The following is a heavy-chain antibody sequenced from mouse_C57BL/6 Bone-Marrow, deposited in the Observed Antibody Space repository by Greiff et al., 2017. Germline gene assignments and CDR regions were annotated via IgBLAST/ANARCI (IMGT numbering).Heavy chain of an antibody. CDR3: AGRGDASWFAY. CDR1: GYTFTSYG. CDR2: IYPRSGNT. D-gene: IGHD1-1*01. Sequence: QVHVKQSGAELARPGASVKLSCKASGYTFTSYGISWVKQRTGQGLEWIGEIYPRSGNTNYKEKFKGKATLTADKSSSTAYMELRSLTSVDSAVFFCAGRGDASWFAYWGQGTLVTVSA. J-gene: IGHJ3*01. V-gene: IGHV1-81*01.